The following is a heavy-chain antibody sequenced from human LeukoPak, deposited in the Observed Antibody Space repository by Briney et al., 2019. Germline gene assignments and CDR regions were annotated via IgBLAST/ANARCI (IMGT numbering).Heavy chain of an antibody. J-gene: IGHJ4*02. CDR1: GGTFSSYA. V-gene: IGHV1-69*05. D-gene: IGHD5-24*01. Sequence: SVKVSCKASGGTFSSYAISWVRQAPGRGLEWMGGIIPIFGTANYAQKFQGRVTITTDESTSTAYMELSSLRSEDTAVYYCRSGNGYNYDYWGQGTLVTVSS. CDR2: IIPIFGTA. CDR3: RSGNGYNYDY.